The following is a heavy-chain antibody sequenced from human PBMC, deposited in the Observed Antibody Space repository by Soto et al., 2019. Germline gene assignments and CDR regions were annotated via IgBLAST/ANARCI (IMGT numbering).Heavy chain of an antibody. CDR3: ARGGGGYCSGGSCYSGPLGNWFDP. CDR1: GYTFTSYG. V-gene: IGHV1-18*01. Sequence: ASVKVSCKASGYTFTSYGISWVRQAPGQGLEWMGWISAYNGNTNYAQKLQGRVTMTTDTSTSTAYMELRSLRSVDTAVYYCARGGGGYCSGGSCYSGPLGNWFDPWGQGTLVTVSS. D-gene: IGHD2-15*01. CDR2: ISAYNGNT. J-gene: IGHJ5*02.